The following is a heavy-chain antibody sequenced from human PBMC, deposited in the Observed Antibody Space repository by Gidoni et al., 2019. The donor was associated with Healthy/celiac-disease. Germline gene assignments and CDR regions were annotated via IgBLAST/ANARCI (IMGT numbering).Heavy chain of an antibody. CDR3: ARDPDTAMVTGGFDY. CDR1: GFTFSSYW. V-gene: IGHV3-7*01. Sequence: EVQLVESGGGLVQPGGSLRLSCAASGFTFSSYWMSWVRQAPGKGLEWVANIKQDGSEKYYVDSVKGRFTISRDNAKNSLYLQMNSLRAEDTAVYYCARDPDTAMVTGGFDYWGQGTLVTVSS. CDR2: IKQDGSEK. D-gene: IGHD5-18*01. J-gene: IGHJ4*02.